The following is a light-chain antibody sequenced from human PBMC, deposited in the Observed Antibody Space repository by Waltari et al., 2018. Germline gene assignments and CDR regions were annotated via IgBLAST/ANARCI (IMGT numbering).Light chain of an antibody. CDR3: SSFAGSTNWV. V-gene: IGLV2-8*01. CDR2: EVT. J-gene: IGLJ3*02. Sequence: QSALTQPPSASGSPGQSVTISCPGTSSDLGGSHYVPWYQQHPGKAPKLMIYEVTKRPSGVPDRFSASKSGNTASLTVSGLQAEDEADYYCSSFAGSTNWVFGGGTKLTVL. CDR1: SSDLGGSHY.